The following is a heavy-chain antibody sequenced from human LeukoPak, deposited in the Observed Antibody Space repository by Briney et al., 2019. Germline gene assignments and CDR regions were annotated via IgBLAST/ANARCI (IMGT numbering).Heavy chain of an antibody. Sequence: SETLSLTCAVYGGSFSGYYWSWIRQPPGEGLEWIGEINHSGSTNYNPSLKSRVTISVDTSKNQFSLKLSSVTAADTAVYYCARRGWIQLWRIGNWFDPWGQGTLVTVSS. V-gene: IGHV4-34*01. CDR2: INHSGST. CDR1: GGSFSGYY. CDR3: ARRGWIQLWRIGNWFDP. D-gene: IGHD5-18*01. J-gene: IGHJ5*02.